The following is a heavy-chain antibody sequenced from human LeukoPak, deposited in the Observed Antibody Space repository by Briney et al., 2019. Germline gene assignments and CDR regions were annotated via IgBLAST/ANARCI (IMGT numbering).Heavy chain of an antibody. J-gene: IGHJ3*02. CDR1: GYSFTGHY. D-gene: IGHD4-11*01. CDR2: INPKSGGT. V-gene: IGHV1-2*02. Sequence: ASAKVSCKASGYSFTGHYMHWVRQAPGQGLEWMGWINPKSGGTNYAQKFQGRVTMTRDTSISTAYMELSRLRSDDTAVYYCARDRDYSSTDAFDIWGQGTMVTVSS. CDR3: ARDRDYSSTDAFDI.